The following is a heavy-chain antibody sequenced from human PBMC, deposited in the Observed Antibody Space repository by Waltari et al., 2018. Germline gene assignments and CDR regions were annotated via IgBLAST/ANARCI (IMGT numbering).Heavy chain of an antibody. CDR2: IYHSGST. CDR3: ARRPTAVAGHLDY. Sequence: QVQLQESGPGLVKPSETLSLTCAVSGYSISRGYYWGWHRQPPGKGLEWIGSIYHSGSTYYNPSLKSRVTISVDTSKNQFSLKLSSVTAADTAVYYCARRPTAVAGHLDYWGQGTLVTVSS. CDR1: GYSISRGYY. D-gene: IGHD6-19*01. J-gene: IGHJ4*02. V-gene: IGHV4-38-2*01.